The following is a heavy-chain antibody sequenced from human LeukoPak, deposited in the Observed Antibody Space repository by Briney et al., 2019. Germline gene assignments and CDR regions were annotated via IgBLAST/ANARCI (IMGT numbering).Heavy chain of an antibody. J-gene: IGHJ5*02. V-gene: IGHV3-74*01. CDR3: ARDLGQYYDTSDNWFDP. Sequence: GGSLRLSCAASGFTFSSYGMSWARQAPGKGLVWVSRINSDGINTSYADSVKGRFTISRDNAKNTLNLQMNSLRAEDTAVYYCARDLGQYYDTSDNWFDPWGQGTLVTVSS. CDR1: GFTFSSYG. D-gene: IGHD3-22*01. CDR2: INSDGINT.